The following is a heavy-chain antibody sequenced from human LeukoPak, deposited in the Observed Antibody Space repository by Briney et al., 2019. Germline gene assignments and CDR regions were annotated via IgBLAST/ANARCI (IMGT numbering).Heavy chain of an antibody. Sequence: SETLSLTCTVSGGSISSGDYYWSWIRQSPGKGLEWIGYIYYSGSTYYNPSLKSRVTISVDTSKNQFSLKLSSVTAADTAVYYCARVRGSAPPGYFDYWGQGTLVTVSS. V-gene: IGHV4-30-4*01. CDR1: GGSISSGDYY. CDR3: ARVRGSAPPGYFDY. CDR2: IYYSGST. J-gene: IGHJ4*02. D-gene: IGHD3-10*01.